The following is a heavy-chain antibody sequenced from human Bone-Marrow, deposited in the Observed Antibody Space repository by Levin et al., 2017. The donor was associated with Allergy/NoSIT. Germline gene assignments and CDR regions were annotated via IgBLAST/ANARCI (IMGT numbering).Heavy chain of an antibody. CDR1: SVSFMSYF. V-gene: IGHV4-4*07. CDR2: IYTSGST. D-gene: IGHD2-8*01. J-gene: IGHJ4*02. Sequence: PSETLSLTCTVSSVSFMSYFWSWIRQPAGKGLEWIGHIYTSGSTNYNPSLMSRLTMSVDTSKNQLSLKLSSVTAADTAVYYCARGGYCTNGVCYNQFDFWGQGALVTVSS. CDR3: ARGGYCTNGVCYNQFDF.